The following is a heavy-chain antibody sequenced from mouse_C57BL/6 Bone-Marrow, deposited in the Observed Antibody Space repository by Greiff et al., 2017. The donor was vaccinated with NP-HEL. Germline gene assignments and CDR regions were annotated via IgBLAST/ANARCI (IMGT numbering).Heavy chain of an antibody. J-gene: IGHJ2*01. Sequence: QVQLQQSGAELARPGASVKLSCKASGYTFTSYGISWVKQRTGQGLEWIGEIYPRSGHTYYNEKFKGKATLTADKSSSTAYMELRSLTSEDSAVYFCAFYYDYDDGYYFDYWGKGTTLTVSS. CDR1: GYTFTSYG. CDR2: IYPRSGHT. CDR3: AFYYDYDDGYYFDY. D-gene: IGHD2-4*01. V-gene: IGHV1-81*01.